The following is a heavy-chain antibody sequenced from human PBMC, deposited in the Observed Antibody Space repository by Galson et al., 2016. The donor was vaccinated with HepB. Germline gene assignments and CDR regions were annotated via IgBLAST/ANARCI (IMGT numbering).Heavy chain of an antibody. CDR3: ARERVGTVDY. V-gene: IGHV6-1*01. D-gene: IGHD1-26*01. Sequence: CAISGDSVSSSSAAWSWIRQSPSRGLEWLGRSFYRSRWFNEYASSVKSRITINADTSNNQVSLQLNSVTSEDPAVYYWARERVGTVDYWGQGTLVTVSS. CDR2: SFYRSRWFN. J-gene: IGHJ4*02. CDR1: GDSVSSSSAA.